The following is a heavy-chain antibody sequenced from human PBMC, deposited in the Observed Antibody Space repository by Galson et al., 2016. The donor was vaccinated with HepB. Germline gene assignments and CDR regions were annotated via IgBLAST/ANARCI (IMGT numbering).Heavy chain of an antibody. CDR3: ARFASTVTFNWFDP. V-gene: IGHV4-59*01. CDR1: GGSISTYY. CDR2: IYYTGNT. Sequence: SETLSLTCTVSGGSISTYYWSWVRQPPGKGLEWIGYIYYTGNTNYNPSLKSRVTISVDTSKNQFSLKLTSVTAADTAVYYCARFASTVTFNWFDPWGQGTLVTVSS. D-gene: IGHD4-17*01. J-gene: IGHJ5*02.